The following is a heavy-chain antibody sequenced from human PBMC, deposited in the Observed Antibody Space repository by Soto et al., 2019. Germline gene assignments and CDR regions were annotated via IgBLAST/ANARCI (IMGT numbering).Heavy chain of an antibody. D-gene: IGHD2-2*01. Sequence: SVKVSCKASGGTFSSYAISWVRQAPGQGLEWMGGIIPIFGTANYAQKFQGRVTITADESTSTAYMELSSLRPEDTAVYYCAREDCSSTSCYYHYYYGMDVWGQGTTVTVSS. CDR1: GGTFSSYA. CDR3: AREDCSSTSCYYHYYYGMDV. J-gene: IGHJ6*02. CDR2: IIPIFGTA. V-gene: IGHV1-69*13.